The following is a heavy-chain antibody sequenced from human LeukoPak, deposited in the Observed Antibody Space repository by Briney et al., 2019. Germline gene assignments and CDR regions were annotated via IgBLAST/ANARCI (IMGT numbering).Heavy chain of an antibody. CDR2: ILPGDSDT. CDR3: ARQYYETLTGPNWFDA. D-gene: IGHD3-9*01. J-gene: IGHJ5*02. V-gene: IGHV5-51*01. Sequence: GESLKIPCKGSGYTFTNYWIGWVRQMPGKGLEWMGIILPGDSDTRYSPSFKGQVTMSVDRSISTAYLQWSSLKASDTAMYYCARQYYETLTGPNWFDAWGQGTLVTVSS. CDR1: GYTFTNYW.